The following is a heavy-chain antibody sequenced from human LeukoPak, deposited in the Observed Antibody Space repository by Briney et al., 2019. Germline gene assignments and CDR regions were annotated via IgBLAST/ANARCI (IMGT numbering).Heavy chain of an antibody. J-gene: IGHJ4*01. CDR1: GFTFSSYT. Sequence: GGSLRLSCASSGFTFSSYTMSWVRQAPGKGLEWVSAISGSGGSTYYADSVKGRFTISTDNAKNSLYLQMNSLRAEDTAVYYCARDKGDYDTSGSLFVFGGQGTLVTVFS. CDR3: ARDKGDYDTSGSLFVF. V-gene: IGHV3-23*01. D-gene: IGHD3-22*01. CDR2: ISGSGGST.